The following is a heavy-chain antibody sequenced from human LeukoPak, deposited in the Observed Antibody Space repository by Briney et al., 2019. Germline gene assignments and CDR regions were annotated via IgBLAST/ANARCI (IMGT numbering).Heavy chain of an antibody. J-gene: IGHJ4*02. V-gene: IGHV5-51*01. CDR1: GYSFTTYW. D-gene: IGHD1-26*01. CDR3: ARALVGAATLSY. CDR2: IYPGDSDT. Sequence: GESLKISCKGYGYSFTTYWIAWVRQMPGKGLEWMGVIYPGDSDTRYSPSFQGQVTLSADKSISTAYLQWSSLKASDTAIYSCARALVGAATLSYWGQGTLVTVSS.